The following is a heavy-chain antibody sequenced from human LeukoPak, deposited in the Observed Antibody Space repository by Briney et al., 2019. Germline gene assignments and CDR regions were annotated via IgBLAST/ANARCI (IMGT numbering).Heavy chain of an antibody. J-gene: IGHJ4*02. V-gene: IGHV1-2*06. CDR3: TRAPPGALDFDY. D-gene: IGHD3-10*01. Sequence: ASVKVSCKASGYTFADYCLHWVRQAPGQGLEWMGRINPNNGGTNYAQKFQGRVTMTKDTSITTAYMELNRLRSDDTAVYYCTRAPPGALDFDYWGQGTLVTVSS. CDR1: GYTFADYC. CDR2: INPNNGGT.